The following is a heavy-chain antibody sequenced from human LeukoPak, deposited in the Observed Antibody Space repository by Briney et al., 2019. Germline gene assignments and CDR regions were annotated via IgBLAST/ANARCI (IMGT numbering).Heavy chain of an antibody. Sequence: PGGSLRLSCAASGFTFSSYAMHWVRQAPGKGLEWVAVISYNGSNKKYADSVKGRFTNSRDNSKNTLYLQMNSLRAEDTAVYYCARAGTTADAFDIWGQGTMVTVSS. CDR2: ISYNGSNK. V-gene: IGHV3-30*04. CDR1: GFTFSSYA. CDR3: ARAGTTADAFDI. D-gene: IGHD4-17*01. J-gene: IGHJ3*02.